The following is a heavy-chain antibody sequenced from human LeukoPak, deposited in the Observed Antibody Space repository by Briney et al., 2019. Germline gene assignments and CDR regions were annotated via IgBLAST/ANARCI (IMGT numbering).Heavy chain of an antibody. CDR2: IKNDGSEK. Sequence: PGGSLRLSWAASGFTFSSYAMGWVRQAPGKGLEWVANIKNDGSEKYYVGSVKGRFTISRDNAKNSLFLQMNSLRAEDTALYYCARDLTYYYGRGWDAFDILGQGTVVTVSS. V-gene: IGHV3-7*01. D-gene: IGHD3-10*01. CDR1: GFTFSSYA. J-gene: IGHJ3*02. CDR3: ARDLTYYYGRGWDAFDI.